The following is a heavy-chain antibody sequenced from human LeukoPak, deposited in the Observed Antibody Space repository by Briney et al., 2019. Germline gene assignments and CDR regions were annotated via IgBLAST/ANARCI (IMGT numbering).Heavy chain of an antibody. CDR1: GFTFSSYW. Sequence: PGGSLRLSCAASGFTFSSYWMHWVRQAPGEGLVWVSRINSDGSSTLYADSVKGRFTISRDNAKNTLYLQMNSLRAEDTAVYYCARDGSSARGDYWGQGILVTVSS. D-gene: IGHD2-2*01. CDR2: INSDGSST. V-gene: IGHV3-74*01. J-gene: IGHJ4*02. CDR3: ARDGSSARGDY.